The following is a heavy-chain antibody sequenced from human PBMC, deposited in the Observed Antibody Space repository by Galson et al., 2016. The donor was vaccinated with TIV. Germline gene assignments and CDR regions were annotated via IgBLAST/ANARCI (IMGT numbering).Heavy chain of an antibody. Sequence: LRLSCAASGFTFNNYAMHWVRQAPGKGLEWVSGISGSGGITYFADSVRGRFTISRDNSRNTLYLHLSSLRAEDTAVYYCAKRMNYGGAAFENWGQGTIVTVSS. CDR3: AKRMNYGGAAFEN. D-gene: IGHD4-23*01. CDR1: GFTFNNYA. J-gene: IGHJ3*02. CDR2: ISGSGGIT. V-gene: IGHV3-23*01.